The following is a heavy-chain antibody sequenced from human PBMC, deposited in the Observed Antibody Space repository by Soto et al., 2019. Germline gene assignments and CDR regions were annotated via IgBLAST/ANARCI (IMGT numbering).Heavy chain of an antibody. V-gene: IGHV3-23*01. D-gene: IGHD2-21*02. Sequence: EVQLLESGGALVQPGGSLRLSCAATGFIFSGYAMSWVRQAPGKGLEWVSVISGNSDTIYYADSVKGRFTISRDNSKNTLFLQMNSLKADDTAVYFCAKNLVRTAVPLDPWGQGTLVTVSS. CDR3: AKNLVRTAVPLDP. J-gene: IGHJ5*02. CDR2: ISGNSDTI. CDR1: GFIFSGYA.